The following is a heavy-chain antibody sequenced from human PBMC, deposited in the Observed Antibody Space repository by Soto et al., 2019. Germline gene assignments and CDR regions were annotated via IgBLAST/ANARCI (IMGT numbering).Heavy chain of an antibody. J-gene: IGHJ3*02. CDR2: ISSSSSYI. CDR3: ANKNDAFDI. V-gene: IGHV3-21*01. CDR1: GFTFSSYS. Sequence: GESLRLSCAASGFTFSSYSMNWVRQAPGKGLEWVSSISSSSSYIYYADSVNGRFTISRDNAKNSLYLQMNSLKAEDTAVYYCANKNDAFDIWGQGTMVPV.